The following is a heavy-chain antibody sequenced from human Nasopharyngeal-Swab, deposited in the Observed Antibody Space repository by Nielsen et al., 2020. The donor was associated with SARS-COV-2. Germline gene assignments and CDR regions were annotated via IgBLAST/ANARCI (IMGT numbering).Heavy chain of an antibody. Sequence: RQAPGKGLEWVGEINHSGSTNYNPTPKRRVTISEDTSKNQSSLKLSSVTAADTAVYYCASHPAGGGGGDYWGQGTLVTVSS. CDR2: INHSGST. D-gene: IGHD2-21*01. CDR3: ASHPAGGGGGDY. V-gene: IGHV4-34*01. J-gene: IGHJ4*02.